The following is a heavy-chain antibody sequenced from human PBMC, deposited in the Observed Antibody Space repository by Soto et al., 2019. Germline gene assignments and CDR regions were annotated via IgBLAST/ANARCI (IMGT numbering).Heavy chain of an antibody. Sequence: QITLKESGPTLVKPTQTLTLTCTFSGFSLSTSGVGVGWIRQPPGKARQWLALIYWDDGKRYNPSLKSRVTVTKDPSKNQVLLTMTNMDPVDTATYYCVHKSYDDWFDPWGQGTLVTVSS. CDR2: IYWDDGK. J-gene: IGHJ5*02. CDR3: VHKSYDDWFDP. CDR1: GFSLSTSGVG. V-gene: IGHV2-5*02. D-gene: IGHD3-16*01.